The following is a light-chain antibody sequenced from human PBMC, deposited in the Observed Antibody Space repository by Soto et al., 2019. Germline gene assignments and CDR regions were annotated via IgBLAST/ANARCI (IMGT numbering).Light chain of an antibody. Sequence: QSALIQPASLSGSPGQSITISCTGTSSDIGGYNYVSWYQQHPGKAPKLMIRDVSRRPSGVSSRFSGSKSGNTASLSISGLQADDEADYYCSSYTSSSSVIFGGGTQLTVL. CDR1: SSDIGGYNY. J-gene: IGLJ2*01. CDR2: DVS. V-gene: IGLV2-14*01. CDR3: SSYTSSSSVI.